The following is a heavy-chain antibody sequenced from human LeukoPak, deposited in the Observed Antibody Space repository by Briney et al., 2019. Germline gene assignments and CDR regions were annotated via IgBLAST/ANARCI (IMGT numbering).Heavy chain of an antibody. CDR1: GYTFTGYY. V-gene: IGHV1-18*04. Sequence: ASVKVSCKASGYTFTGYYMHWVRQAPGQGLEWMGWISAYDGNTNYAQKLQGRVTMTTDTSTSTAYMELGSLRSDDTAVYYCARGYQSSGWRGPYYFDYWGQGTLVTVSS. J-gene: IGHJ4*02. CDR2: ISAYDGNT. D-gene: IGHD6-19*01. CDR3: ARGYQSSGWRGPYYFDY.